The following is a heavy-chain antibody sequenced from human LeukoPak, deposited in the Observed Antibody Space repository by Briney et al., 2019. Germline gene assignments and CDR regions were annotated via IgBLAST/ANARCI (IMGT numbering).Heavy chain of an antibody. CDR3: AKPARTDYVDY. V-gene: IGHV3-30*04. CDR2: ISYDGSNK. Sequence: GRSLRLSCAASGFTFSSYAMHWVRQAPGKGLEWVTIISYDGSNKYYADSVKGRFTISRDNSKNTLYLQMNSLRAEDTAVYYCAKPARTDYVDYWGQGTLVTVSS. CDR1: GFTFSSYA. D-gene: IGHD1-14*01. J-gene: IGHJ4*02.